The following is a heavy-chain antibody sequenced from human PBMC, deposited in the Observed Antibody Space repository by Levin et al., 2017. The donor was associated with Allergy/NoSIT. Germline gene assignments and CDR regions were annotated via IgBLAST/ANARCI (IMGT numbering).Heavy chain of an antibody. CDR2: ISSSSSYI. V-gene: IGHV3-21*01. Sequence: ASVKVSCAASGFTFSSYNMNWVRQAPGKGLEWVSSISSSSSYIYYADSVKGRFTISRDNAKSSLYLQMNSLRAEDTAVYYCARDRTYCSSPTCYSDYWGQGTLVTVSS. CDR3: ARDRTYCSSPTCYSDY. J-gene: IGHJ4*02. D-gene: IGHD2-2*02. CDR1: GFTFSSYN.